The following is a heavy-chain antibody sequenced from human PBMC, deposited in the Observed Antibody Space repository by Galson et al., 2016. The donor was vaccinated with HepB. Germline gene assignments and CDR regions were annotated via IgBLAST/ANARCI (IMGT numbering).Heavy chain of an antibody. D-gene: IGHD3-3*01. CDR2: IIPIFGTA. CDR1: EYTFSSYV. V-gene: IGHV1-69*05. CDR3: ARDSRDFYFDY. Sequence: SVKVSCKASEYTFSSYVISWVRQAPGQGLEWMGGIIPIFGTANYAQKFQGRVTMTTDTSTSTAYMELRSLRSDDTAVYYCARDSRDFYFDYWGQGTLVTVSS. J-gene: IGHJ4*02.